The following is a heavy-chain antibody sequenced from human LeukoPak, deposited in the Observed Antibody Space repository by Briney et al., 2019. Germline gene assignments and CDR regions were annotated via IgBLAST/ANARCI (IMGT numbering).Heavy chain of an antibody. CDR3: AREVEWEQPDY. V-gene: IGHV3-48*03. CDR2: ITADGTNK. CDR1: GFTFSSYE. Sequence: GGSLRLSCAASGFTFSSYEMNWVRQAPGKGLEWVSYITADGTNKYDADSVKGRFTISRDNAKNSLYLQMNSLRVDDTAIYYCAREVEWEQPDYWGQGTLVTVSS. D-gene: IGHD1-26*01. J-gene: IGHJ4*02.